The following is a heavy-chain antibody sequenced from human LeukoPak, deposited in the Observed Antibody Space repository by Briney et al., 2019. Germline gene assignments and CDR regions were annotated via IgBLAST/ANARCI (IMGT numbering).Heavy chain of an antibody. CDR1: GGTFSSYA. D-gene: IGHD2-21*02. CDR3: AGSSYCGGDCYPSL. CDR2: INPSGGST. V-gene: IGHV1-46*01. Sequence: ASVKVSCKASGGTFSSYAISWVRQAPGQGLEWMGIINPSGGSTSYAQKFQGRVTMTRDTSTSTVYMELSSLRSEDTAVYYCAGSSYCGGDCYPSLWGQGTLVTVSS. J-gene: IGHJ4*02.